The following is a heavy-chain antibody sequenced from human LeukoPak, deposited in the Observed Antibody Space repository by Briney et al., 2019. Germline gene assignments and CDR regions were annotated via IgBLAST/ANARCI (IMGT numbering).Heavy chain of an antibody. D-gene: IGHD6-19*01. Sequence: SETLSLTCTVSGGSISSSSYYWGWIRQPPGKGLEWIGSIYYSGSTYYNPSLKSRVTILVDTSKNQFSLRLSSVTAADTAVYFCARGLIAVAGVLDPWGQGTLVTVSS. CDR2: IYYSGST. V-gene: IGHV4-39*07. CDR3: ARGLIAVAGVLDP. CDR1: GGSISSSSYY. J-gene: IGHJ5*02.